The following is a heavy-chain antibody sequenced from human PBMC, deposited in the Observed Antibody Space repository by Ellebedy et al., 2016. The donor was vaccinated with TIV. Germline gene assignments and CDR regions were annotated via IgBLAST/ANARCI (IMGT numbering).Heavy chain of an antibody. CDR1: GFTFSNYA. Sequence: GGSLRLXCVDYGFTFSNYAMNWVRQAPGKGLEWVSAITGSGDSTYYADSVKGRFTISRDNSKNTLYLQMNSLRAEDTALYYCAKGMRGGADFDYWGQGTLATVSS. J-gene: IGHJ4*02. D-gene: IGHD4/OR15-4a*01. V-gene: IGHV3-23*01. CDR2: ITGSGDST. CDR3: AKGMRGGADFDY.